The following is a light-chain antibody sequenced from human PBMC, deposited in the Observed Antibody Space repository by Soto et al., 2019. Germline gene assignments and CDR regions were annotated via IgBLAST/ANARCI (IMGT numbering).Light chain of an antibody. CDR1: SSDVGGYNY. J-gene: IGLJ1*01. CDR3: SLYTSSTTLYV. CDR2: DVS. Sequence: QSVLTQPASVSGSPGQSITFSCTGTSSDVGGYNYVSWYQQHPGKAPKLMIYDVSNRPSGVSNRFSGSKSGNTASLTISGLQAEDEADYYCSLYTSSTTLYVLGTGTKVTVL. V-gene: IGLV2-14*01.